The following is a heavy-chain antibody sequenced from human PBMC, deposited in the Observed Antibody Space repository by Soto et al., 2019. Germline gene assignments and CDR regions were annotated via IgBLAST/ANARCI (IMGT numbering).Heavy chain of an antibody. Sequence: QVQLVQSGAEVKKPGSSVKVSCKASGGTFSSYAISWVRQAPGQGLEWMGGIIPIFGTANYAQKFQGRVTITADESTSTDYMELSSLRSEDTAVYYCARVEVRSGSHPLDYWGQGTLVTVSS. CDR2: IIPIFGTA. D-gene: IGHD3-10*01. V-gene: IGHV1-69*01. CDR1: GGTFSSYA. J-gene: IGHJ4*02. CDR3: ARVEVRSGSHPLDY.